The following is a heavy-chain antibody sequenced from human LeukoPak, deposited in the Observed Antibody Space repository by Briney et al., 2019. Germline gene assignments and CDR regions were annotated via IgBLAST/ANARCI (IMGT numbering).Heavy chain of an antibody. D-gene: IGHD6-13*01. CDR2: IRSKAYGGTT. Sequence: GGSLRLSCTPSGFIFGDYAMSWVRQAPGKGLEWVGFIRSKAYGGTTEYAASVKGRFTISRDDSERIAYPQMNSLKTEDTAVYYCSRAVTEAGAKYYFDYWGQGTLVTVSS. V-gene: IGHV3-49*04. J-gene: IGHJ4*02. CDR3: SRAVTEAGAKYYFDY. CDR1: GFIFGDYA.